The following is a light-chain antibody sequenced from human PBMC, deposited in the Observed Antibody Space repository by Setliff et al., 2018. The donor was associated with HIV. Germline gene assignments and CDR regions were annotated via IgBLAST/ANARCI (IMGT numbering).Light chain of an antibody. Sequence: QSVLTQPPSASGTPGQRVTISCSGSSSNIGSNTVNWYQQLPGTAPKHLIYNNNQRPSGVPDRFSDSKSGTSASLAISGLQSEDEADYYCAAWDNSLNGQVFGTGTKSPS. CDR1: SSNIGSNT. CDR3: AAWDNSLNGQV. CDR2: NNN. J-gene: IGLJ1*01. V-gene: IGLV1-44*01.